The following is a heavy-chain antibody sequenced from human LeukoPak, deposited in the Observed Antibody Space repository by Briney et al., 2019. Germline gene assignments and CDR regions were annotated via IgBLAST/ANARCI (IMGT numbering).Heavy chain of an antibody. J-gene: IGHJ4*01. CDR3: ARDRGAYCGGDCYLGFDY. CDR1: GFSFSDFG. CDR2: IAGSSGYI. Sequence: GMSLRLSCAASGFSFSDFGMHWVRQAPGKGLEWVSSIAGSSGYISYADSVKGRFTISRDNAKKSLYLQMTSLTAEDTAVYYCARDRGAYCGGDCYLGFDYWGRGTLVTVSS. V-gene: IGHV3-21*01. D-gene: IGHD2-21*02.